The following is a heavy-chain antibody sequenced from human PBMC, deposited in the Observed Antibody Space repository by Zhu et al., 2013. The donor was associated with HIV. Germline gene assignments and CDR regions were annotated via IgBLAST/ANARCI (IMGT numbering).Heavy chain of an antibody. CDR2: MNPNSGGT. Sequence: QVQLVQPGAEVKEPGASVKVSRKASGYTFTVYHMNWVRQAPGQGLEWMGWMNPNSGGTKYAQKFQGRVTMTRDTSISTAYMELSRLRSDDTAVYYCARWSGSYYDFWGQGTLVTVSS. D-gene: IGHD1-26*01. CDR1: GYTFTVYH. CDR3: ARWSGSYYDF. J-gene: IGHJ4*02. V-gene: IGHV1-2*02.